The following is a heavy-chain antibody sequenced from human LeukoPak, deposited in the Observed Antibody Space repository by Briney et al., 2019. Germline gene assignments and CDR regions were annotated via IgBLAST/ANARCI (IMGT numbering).Heavy chain of an antibody. CDR1: GFTFTDFF. J-gene: IGHJ4*02. CDR2: IKHNGGEK. V-gene: IGHV3-7*01. Sequence: GGSLRLSCVASGFTFTDFFMSWVRQAPGKGLEWVASIKHNGGEKYYVDSVKGRFTISRDNAKNSLYLEMSSLRVEDTAVYYCARDRGWRTTGYYLYHFDYWGQGTLVTFAS. D-gene: IGHD3-9*01. CDR3: ARDRGWRTTGYYLYHFDY.